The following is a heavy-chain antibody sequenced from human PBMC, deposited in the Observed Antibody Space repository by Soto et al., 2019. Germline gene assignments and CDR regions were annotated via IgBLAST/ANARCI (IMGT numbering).Heavy chain of an antibody. CDR3: ARDKSVEAYGSGSYDIFPVYYYGMDV. Sequence: GGCLRLSCEASRFTFSSYIMNCIRLTPGKALEWISYISSSSSTIYYAARVKGRFTSSRDNAKNSLYLQMNSLRDEGTAVHYCARDKSVEAYGSGSYDIFPVYYYGMDVWG. CDR2: ISSSSSTI. V-gene: IGHV3-48*02. D-gene: IGHD3-10*01. CDR1: RFTFSSYI. J-gene: IGHJ6*01.